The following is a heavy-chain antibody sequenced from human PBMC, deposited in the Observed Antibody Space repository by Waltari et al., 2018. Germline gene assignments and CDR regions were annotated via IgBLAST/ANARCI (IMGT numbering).Heavy chain of an antibody. CDR1: GGSISSSSYY. CDR2: IYYSGST. J-gene: IGHJ4*02. D-gene: IGHD6-19*01. CDR3: ARDGYSSGNQTG. V-gene: IGHV4-39*02. Sequence: QLQLQESGPGLVKPSETLSLTCTVSGGSISSSSYYWGWIRQPPGKGLEWIGSIYYSGSTYYNPSRKSRVTISVDTSKNQFSLKLSSVTAADTAVYYCARDGYSSGNQTGWGQGTLVTVSS.